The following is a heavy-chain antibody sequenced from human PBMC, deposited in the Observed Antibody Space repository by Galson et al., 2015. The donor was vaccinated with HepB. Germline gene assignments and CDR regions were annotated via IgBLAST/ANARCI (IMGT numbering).Heavy chain of an antibody. V-gene: IGHV4-39*07. CDR3: ARAHDHVWGSYRFDY. Sequence: LTCTVSGGSISSSSYYWGWIRQPPGKGLEWIGSIYYSGSTYYNPSLKSRVTISVDKSKNQFSLKLSSVTAADTAVYYCARAHDHVWGSYRFDYWGQGTLVTVSS. D-gene: IGHD3-16*02. CDR1: GGSISSSSYY. J-gene: IGHJ4*02. CDR2: IYYSGST.